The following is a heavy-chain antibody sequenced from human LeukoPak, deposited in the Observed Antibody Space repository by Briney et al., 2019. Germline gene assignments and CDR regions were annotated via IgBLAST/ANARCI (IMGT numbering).Heavy chain of an antibody. V-gene: IGHV1-2*02. CDR2: INPNSGGT. Sequence: ASVKVSCKASGYTLTGYYMHWVRQAPGQGLEWMGWINPNSGGTDYAQKFQGRITMTRDTSISTAYMDLRRLRSDDTAVYYCAREGWDCSSTSCYEDYWGQGTLVTVSS. CDR1: GYTLTGYY. D-gene: IGHD2-2*01. CDR3: AREGWDCSSTSCYEDY. J-gene: IGHJ4*02.